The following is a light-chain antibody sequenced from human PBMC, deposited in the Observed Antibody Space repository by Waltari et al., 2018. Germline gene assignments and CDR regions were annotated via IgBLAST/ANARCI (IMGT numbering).Light chain of an antibody. V-gene: IGKV4-1*01. CDR1: QSVLYSSNNKNY. CDR3: QQYYSTRT. CDR2: WAS. Sequence: VLTQSPDSLALSLGERATIHCESSQSVLYSSNNKNYLAWYQQKPGQPPKLLIYWASTRESGVPDRFSGSGSGTDFTLTISSLQAEDVAVYYCQQYYSTRTFGQGTKVEIK. J-gene: IGKJ1*01.